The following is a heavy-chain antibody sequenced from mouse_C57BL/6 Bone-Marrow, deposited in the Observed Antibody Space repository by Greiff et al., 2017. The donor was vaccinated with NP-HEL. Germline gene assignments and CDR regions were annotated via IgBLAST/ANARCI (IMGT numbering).Heavy chain of an antibody. V-gene: IGHV2-5*01. CDR1: GFSLTSYG. J-gene: IGHJ4*01. CDR3: AKTLYSNYAMDY. D-gene: IGHD2-5*01. CDR2: IWRGGST. Sequence: VKLMESGPGLVQPSQSLSITCTVSGFSLTSYGVHWVRQSPGKGLEWLGVIWRGGSTDYNAAFMSRLSITKDNSKSQVFFKMNSLQADDTAIYYCAKTLYSNYAMDYWGQGTSVTVSS.